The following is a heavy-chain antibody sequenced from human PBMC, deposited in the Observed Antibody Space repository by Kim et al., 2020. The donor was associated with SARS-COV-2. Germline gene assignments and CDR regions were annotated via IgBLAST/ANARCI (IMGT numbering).Heavy chain of an antibody. D-gene: IGHD3-9*01. Sequence: SETLSLTCTVSGGSISSSSYYWGWIRQPPGKGLEWIGSIYYSGSTYYNPSLKSRVTISVDTSKNQFSLKLSSVTAADTAVYYCARRTRGNVLRYFDWLSQDDYFDYWGQGTLVTVSS. CDR3: ARRTRGNVLRYFDWLSQDDYFDY. CDR1: GGSISSSSYY. J-gene: IGHJ4*02. CDR2: IYYSGST. V-gene: IGHV4-39*07.